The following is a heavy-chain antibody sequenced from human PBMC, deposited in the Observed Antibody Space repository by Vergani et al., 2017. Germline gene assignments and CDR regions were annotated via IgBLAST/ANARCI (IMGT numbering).Heavy chain of an antibody. CDR1: GFTPTELS. CDR3: ATPRLRVSYYYYGMDV. Sequence: VQLVQSGAEVKKPGASAKVSCKVSGFTPTELSMHWVRQASGKGLEWMGGFDPEDGDTIYAQKFQGRVTTTEDTSTDTAYMELSSLRSEHTAVSYCATPRLRVSYYYYGMDVWGQGTTVTVSS. D-gene: IGHD6-25*01. CDR2: FDPEDGDT. V-gene: IGHV1-24*01. J-gene: IGHJ6*02.